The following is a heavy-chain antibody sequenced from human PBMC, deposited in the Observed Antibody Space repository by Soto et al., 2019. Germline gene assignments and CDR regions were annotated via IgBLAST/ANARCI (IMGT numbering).Heavy chain of an antibody. J-gene: IGHJ1*01. CDR1: GYSFATYG. V-gene: IGHV1-18*04. D-gene: IGHD3-22*01. CDR3: STEPIYYNDGSGYYPLGH. CDR2: ISAHNGDT. Sequence: PSVKVSSKASGYSFATYGFSWVRQAPGQGLECVGWISAHNGDTHYSQKFQGRVTLTTDTSTNTGYMELRSLTSDDTAVYFCSTEPIYYNDGSGYYPLGHWG.